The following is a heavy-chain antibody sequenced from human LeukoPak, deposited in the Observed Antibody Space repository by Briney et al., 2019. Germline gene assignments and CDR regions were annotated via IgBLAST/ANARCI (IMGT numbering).Heavy chain of an antibody. V-gene: IGHV3-23*01. D-gene: IGHD1-26*01. CDR1: GFTFTNYA. CDR3: AKDWSCDF. CDR2: IDGSGSKI. J-gene: IGHJ4*02. Sequence: GGSLRLSCAASGFTFTNYAMTWVRQAPGKGLEWVSAIDGSGSKIHYADSVKGRFTISRDNSKNTLYLQMHSLRAEDTAVYYCAKDWSCDFWGQGTLVTVSS.